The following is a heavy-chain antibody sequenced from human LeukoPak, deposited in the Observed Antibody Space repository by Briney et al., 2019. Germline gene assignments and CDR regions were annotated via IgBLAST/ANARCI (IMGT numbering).Heavy chain of an antibody. CDR1: GGSFSGYY. CDR3: ARRHLVTMVRGVSNWFDP. CDR2: INHSGST. D-gene: IGHD3-10*01. V-gene: IGHV4-34*01. J-gene: IGHJ5*02. Sequence: SETLSLTRAVYGGSFSGYYWSWIRQPPGKGLEWIGEINHSGSTNYNPSLKSRVTISVDTSKNQFSLKLSSVTAADTAVYYCARRHLVTMVRGVSNWFDPWGQGTLVTVSS.